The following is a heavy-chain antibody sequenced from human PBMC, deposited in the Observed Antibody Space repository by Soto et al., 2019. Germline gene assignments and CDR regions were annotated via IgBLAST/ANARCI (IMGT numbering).Heavy chain of an antibody. D-gene: IGHD2-8*01. CDR1: GYSFTDYH. J-gene: IGHJ6*02. CDR2: INPKSGGT. Sequence: ASLKVSCKASGYSFTDYHIHWVRQAPGQGLEWLGRINPKSGGTSTAQKFQGWVTMTRDRSISTVYMELTRLRSDDTAVYFCARGHSTDCSNGVCSFFYNHEMDVWGQGTTVTVSS. V-gene: IGHV1-2*04. CDR3: ARGHSTDCSNGVCSFFYNHEMDV.